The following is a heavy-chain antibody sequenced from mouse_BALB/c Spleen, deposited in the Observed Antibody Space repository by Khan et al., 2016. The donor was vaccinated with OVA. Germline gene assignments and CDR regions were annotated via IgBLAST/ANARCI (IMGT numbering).Heavy chain of an antibody. V-gene: IGHV1-5*01. CDR3: TGSYDSYYFDY. J-gene: IGHJ2*01. D-gene: IGHD2-4*01. Sequence: EVQLQESGTVLARPGASVKMSCKASGYSFTSYWMHWVKQRPGQGLEWIGTIYPGVIDTRFNQKFKVKATLTAVTSANTAYLELISLTNEDSAVYFCTGSYDSYYFDYWGQGATLTVSS. CDR1: GYSFTSYW. CDR2: IYPGVIDT.